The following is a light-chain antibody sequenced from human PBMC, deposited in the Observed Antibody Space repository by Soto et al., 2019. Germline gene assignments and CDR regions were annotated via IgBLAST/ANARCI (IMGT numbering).Light chain of an antibody. CDR2: GAS. CDR3: QQYGSSPFT. V-gene: IGKV3-20*01. J-gene: IGKJ3*01. Sequence: EIVLTQSPGTLSLSPGERATLSCRASQSVSSSYLAWYQQKPGQAPSLLIYGASSMATGIPDRFSVSGSGTDFTLTISRLEPDDFAVYYCQQYGSSPFTFGPGTKVDIK. CDR1: QSVSSSY.